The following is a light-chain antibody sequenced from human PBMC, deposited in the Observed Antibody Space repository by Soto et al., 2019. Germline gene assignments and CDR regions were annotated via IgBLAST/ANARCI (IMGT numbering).Light chain of an antibody. J-gene: IGKJ1*01. Sequence: EIVLTQSPGTVSLSPGDRATLSCRASQSISANYLAWYQQKPGQAPRLLIYGVSIRATGIPDRFAGSGSGPDFTLTISRLEPEDFAVYYCHQYGVLPKTFGQGTKVDIK. CDR3: HQYGVLPKT. V-gene: IGKV3-20*01. CDR1: QSISANY. CDR2: GVS.